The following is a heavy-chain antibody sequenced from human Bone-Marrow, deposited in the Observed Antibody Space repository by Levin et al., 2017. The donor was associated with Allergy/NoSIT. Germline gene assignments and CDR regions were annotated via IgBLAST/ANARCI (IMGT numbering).Heavy chain of an antibody. D-gene: IGHD3-3*01. J-gene: IGHJ4*02. CDR1: GFTFSRYG. V-gene: IGHV3-30*18. CDR3: AKDRVTIFGVAADY. CDR2: ISHDGNKK. Sequence: AGGSLRLSCAASGFTFSRYGIHWVRQAPGKGLEWVAIISHDGNKKDYGDSVKGRFTISRDNSKNTVYLQMNSLRPEDTAIYYCAKDRVTIFGVAADYWGQGTLVTVSS.